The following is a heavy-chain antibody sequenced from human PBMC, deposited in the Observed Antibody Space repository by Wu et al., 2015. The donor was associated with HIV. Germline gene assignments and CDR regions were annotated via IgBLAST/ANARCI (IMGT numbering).Heavy chain of an antibody. D-gene: IGHD6-19*01. J-gene: IGHJ2*01. CDR1: GYTFSSYF. CDR3: ARGGYSSGWNTDWYFDL. Sequence: QVRLVQSGTEVAKPGASVKISCQASGYTFSSYFMHWVRQAPGQGLEWMGIINPIGDSTTYAQKFQGRVTLTRDTSTRTGYMELRGLTYEDTAVYYCARGGYSSGWNTDWYFDLWGRGTLVTVSS. V-gene: IGHV1-46*01. CDR2: INPIGDST.